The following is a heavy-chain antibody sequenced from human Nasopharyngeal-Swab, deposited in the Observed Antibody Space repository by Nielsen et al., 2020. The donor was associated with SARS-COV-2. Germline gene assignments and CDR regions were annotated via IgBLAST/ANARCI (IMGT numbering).Heavy chain of an antibody. J-gene: IGHJ4*02. CDR1: GYTFTSYY. CDR3: ARTRRSYYYDSSGYGDGFDY. V-gene: IGHV1-46*01. Sequence: ASVKVSCKASGYTFTSYYMHWVRQAPGQGLEWMGIINPSGGSTSYAQKFQGRVTMTRDTSTSTVYMELRSLRSDDTAVYYCARTRRSYYYDSSGYGDGFDYWGQGTLVTVSS. CDR2: INPSGGST. D-gene: IGHD3-22*01.